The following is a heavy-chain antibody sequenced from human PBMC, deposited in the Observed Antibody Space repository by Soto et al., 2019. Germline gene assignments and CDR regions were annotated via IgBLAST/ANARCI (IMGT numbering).Heavy chain of an antibody. CDR3: ANYYGSGTYGTPIDC. D-gene: IGHD3-10*01. J-gene: IGHJ4*02. Sequence: ETLSFTCTVSGGSISSSSHYLGWIRQPPGKGLEWIESIYYSGSTYYNPSLKSRVTISVDTSKNQFSLKLSSVTAADTAVYYCANYYGSGTYGTPIDCWGQGTLVTVSS. CDR2: IYYSGST. CDR1: GGSISSSSHY. V-gene: IGHV4-39*01.